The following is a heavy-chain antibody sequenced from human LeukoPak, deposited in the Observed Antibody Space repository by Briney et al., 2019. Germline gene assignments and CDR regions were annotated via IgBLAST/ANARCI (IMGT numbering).Heavy chain of an antibody. J-gene: IGHJ4*02. V-gene: IGHV4-59*01. CDR1: GGSINSYY. D-gene: IGHD3-22*01. CDR3: ASTRSYYDSNGILDY. Sequence: PSETLSLTCTVSGGSINSYYWRWIRQPPGKGLEWMGNIYYSGSTNYNPSLKSRVTISVDTSKNEFSLQWSSVTAADTAMYYCASTRSYYDSNGILDYWGQGTLVSVSS. CDR2: IYYSGST.